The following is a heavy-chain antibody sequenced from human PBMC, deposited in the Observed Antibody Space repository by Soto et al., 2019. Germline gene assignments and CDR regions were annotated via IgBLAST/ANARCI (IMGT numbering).Heavy chain of an antibody. V-gene: IGHV1-2*02. D-gene: IGHD5-12*01. CDR2: INPNSGGT. J-gene: IGHJ4*02. CDR1: GYTFTGYY. Sequence: SVKVSCKASGYTFTGYYMHWVRQAPGQGLEWMGWINPNSGGTNYAQKFQGRVTMTRDTSISTAYMELSRLRSDDTAVYYCARDNGGYDYYFDYWGQGTLVTVSS. CDR3: ARDNGGYDYYFDY.